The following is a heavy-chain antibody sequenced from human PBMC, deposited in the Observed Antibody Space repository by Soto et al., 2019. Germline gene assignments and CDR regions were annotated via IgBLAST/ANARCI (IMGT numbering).Heavy chain of an antibody. J-gene: IGHJ3*02. V-gene: IGHV3-9*01. CDR2: ISWNSGSI. CDR3: AKDISPVLIAAAGTSLAFDI. Sequence: GGSLRLSCAASGFTFDDYAMHWVRQAPGKGLEWVSGISWNSGSIGYADSVKGRFTISRDNAKNSLYLQMNSLRAEDTALYYCAKDISPVLIAAAGTSLAFDIWGQGTMVTVSS. D-gene: IGHD6-13*01. CDR1: GFTFDDYA.